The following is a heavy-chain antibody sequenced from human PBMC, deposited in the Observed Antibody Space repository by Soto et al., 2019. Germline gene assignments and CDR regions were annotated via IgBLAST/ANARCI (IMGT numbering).Heavy chain of an antibody. Sequence: GGSLRLSCAASGFTFSSYAMSWVRQAPGKGLEWVSAISGSGGSTYYADSVKGRFTISRDNSKNTLYLQMNSLRAEDTAVYYCAKDPSVLRFLEWPTGNNWFDPWGQGTLVTVSS. CDR2: ISGSGGST. CDR3: AKDPSVLRFLEWPTGNNWFDP. V-gene: IGHV3-23*01. J-gene: IGHJ5*02. D-gene: IGHD3-3*01. CDR1: GFTFSSYA.